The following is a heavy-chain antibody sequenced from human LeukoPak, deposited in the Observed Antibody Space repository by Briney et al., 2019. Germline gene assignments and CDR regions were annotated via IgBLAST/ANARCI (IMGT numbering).Heavy chain of an antibody. CDR3: ARSAYGMDV. CDR1: GFTFSDYY. V-gene: IGHV3-11*06. CDR2: ISSSSSYT. J-gene: IGHJ6*02. Sequence: PGRSLRLSCAASGFTFSDYYMSWIRQAPGKGLEWASYISSSSSYTNYADSVKGRFTISRDNAKNSLYLQMNSLRAEDTAAYYCARSAYGMDVWGQGTTVTVSS.